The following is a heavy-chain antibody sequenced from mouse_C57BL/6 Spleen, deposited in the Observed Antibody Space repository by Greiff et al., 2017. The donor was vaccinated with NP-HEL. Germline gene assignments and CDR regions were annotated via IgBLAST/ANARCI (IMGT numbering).Heavy chain of an antibody. J-gene: IGHJ1*03. CDR1: GFTFSSYA. V-gene: IGHV5-4*01. CDR2: ISDGGSYT. D-gene: IGHD2-2*01. CDR3: ARDGTMVRGYFDV. Sequence: EVQGVESGGGLVKPGGSLKLSCAASGFTFSSYAMSWVRQTPEKRLEWVATISDGGSYTYYPDNVKGRFTISRDNAKNNLYLQMSHLKSEDTAMYYCARDGTMVRGYFDVWGTGTTVTVSS.